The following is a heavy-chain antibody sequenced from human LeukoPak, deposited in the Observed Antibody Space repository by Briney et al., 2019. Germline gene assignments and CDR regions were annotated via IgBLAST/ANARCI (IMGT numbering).Heavy chain of an antibody. V-gene: IGHV4-4*07. CDR1: GGSISSYY. Sequence: SETLSLTCTVSGGSISSYYWSWIRQPAGKGLEWIGRIYSSGNTNYSPSLKSRVTMSVDTSKNQFSLKLSSVTAADTAVYYCAMSLGPNTGRAFDHWGQGILVTVSS. J-gene: IGHJ4*02. D-gene: IGHD1-26*01. CDR3: AMSLGPNTGRAFDH. CDR2: IYSSGNT.